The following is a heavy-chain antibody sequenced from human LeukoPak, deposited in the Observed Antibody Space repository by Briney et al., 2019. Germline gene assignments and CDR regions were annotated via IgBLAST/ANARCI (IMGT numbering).Heavy chain of an antibody. CDR1: GFTFSASG. D-gene: IGHD3-22*01. V-gene: IGHV3-30*02. CDR3: ARGADMDYYDSSGYPY. CDR2: IQNDGSNK. J-gene: IGHJ4*02. Sequence: GGSLRLSCAASGFTFSASGMHWVRQAPGKGLEWVTFIQNDGSNKYYADSVKGRFTISRDNSKNTLYLQMNSLRAEDTAVYYCARGADMDYYDSSGYPYWGQGTLVTVSS.